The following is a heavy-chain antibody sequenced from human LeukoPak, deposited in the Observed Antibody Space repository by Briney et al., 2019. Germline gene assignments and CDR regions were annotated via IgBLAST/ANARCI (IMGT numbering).Heavy chain of an antibody. V-gene: IGHV4-31*03. CDR2: IYYSGST. J-gene: IGHJ3*02. D-gene: IGHD1-1*01. Sequence: PSETPSLTCTVSGGSISSGGYYWSWIRQHPGKGLEWIGYIYYSGSTYYNPSLKSRVTISVDTSKNQFSLELSSVTAADTAVYYCARSGTTSVFAFDIWGQGTMVTVSS. CDR3: ARSGTTSVFAFDI. CDR1: GGSISSGGYY.